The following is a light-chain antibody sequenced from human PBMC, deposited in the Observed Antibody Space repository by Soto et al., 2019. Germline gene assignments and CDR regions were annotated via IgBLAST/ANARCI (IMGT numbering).Light chain of an antibody. V-gene: IGKV1-5*01. CDR3: QQYNSYPWT. CDR2: DAS. Sequence: DIQMTQSPSTLSASVGDRVTITCRASQSISSWLAWYQQKPGKDPKILIYDASSLESGVPSRFSGSGSGTEFNLTISSLQTDDFATYDCQQYNSYPWTFGQGTKVDIK. CDR1: QSISSW. J-gene: IGKJ1*01.